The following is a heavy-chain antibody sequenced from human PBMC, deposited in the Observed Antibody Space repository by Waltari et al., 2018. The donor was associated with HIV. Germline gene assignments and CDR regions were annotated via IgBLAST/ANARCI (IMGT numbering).Heavy chain of an antibody. J-gene: IGHJ1*01. CDR3: VRHAAEFRPDFGWILAGVFEP. V-gene: IGHV4-39*01. D-gene: IGHD6-19*01. CDR1: GGSIASSDSF. CDR2: ALYTRLPDLFPGQF. Sequence: QVQLQESGPGFVKPSETLSLICNVSGGSIASSDSFWGWIRQSPEMNLEWVGSALYTRLPDLFPGQFFAKSSLKSRVALSVDTSKNQVSLRLTSVTAADTGLYYCVRHAAEFRPDFGWILAGVFEPWGLGTQVIVS.